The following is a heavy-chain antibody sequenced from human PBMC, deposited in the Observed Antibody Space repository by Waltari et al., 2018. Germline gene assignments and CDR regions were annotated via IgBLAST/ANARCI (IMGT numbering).Heavy chain of an antibody. V-gene: IGHV1-2*02. J-gene: IGHJ4*02. CDR1: GYTFTGYY. D-gene: IGHD3-22*01. CDR3: AITSDSSGYYFDY. Sequence: QVQLVQSGAEVKKPGASVKVSCKASGYTFTGYYMHWVRQAPGQGLEWMGWINPNSGCTNYAQKFQGRVTMTRDTSISTAYMELSRLRSDDTAVYYCAITSDSSGYYFDYWGQGTLVTVSS. CDR2: INPNSGCT.